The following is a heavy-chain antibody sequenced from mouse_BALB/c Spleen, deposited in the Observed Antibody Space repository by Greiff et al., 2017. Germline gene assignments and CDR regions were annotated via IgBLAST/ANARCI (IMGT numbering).Heavy chain of an antibody. J-gene: IGHJ4*01. CDR2: IWGGGST. D-gene: IGHD2-14*01. CDR1: GFSLSRYS. CDR3: ARNRYDGEVITMDY. V-gene: IGHV2-6-4*01. Sequence: VMLVESGPGLVAPSQSLSITCTVSGFSLSRYSVHWVRQPPGKGLEWLGMIWGGGSTDYNSALKSRLSISKDNSKSQVFLKMNSLQTDDTAMYYSARNRYDGEVITMDYWGQGTSVTVSS.